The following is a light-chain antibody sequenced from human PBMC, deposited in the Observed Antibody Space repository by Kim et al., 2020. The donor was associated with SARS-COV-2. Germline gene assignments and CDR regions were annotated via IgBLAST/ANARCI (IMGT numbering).Light chain of an antibody. J-gene: IGLJ2*01. CDR1: KLGDRY. CDR2: QDN. Sequence: VSPGQAASITCSGHKLGDRYASWYQQKPGQSPVLLIYQDNRRPSGIPERFSGSNSGSTATLTISGTQPMDEADYYCQAWDSTVVVFGGGTQLTVL. CDR3: QAWDSTVVV. V-gene: IGLV3-1*01.